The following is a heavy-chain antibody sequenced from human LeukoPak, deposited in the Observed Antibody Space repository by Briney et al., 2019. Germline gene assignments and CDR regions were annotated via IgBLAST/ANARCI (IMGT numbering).Heavy chain of an antibody. CDR3: ARDYEAGCNSTTCYNRFDY. CDR2: IKQDGSEK. D-gene: IGHD2-2*02. J-gene: IGHJ4*02. CDR1: GFTLSRHW. V-gene: IGHV3-7*01. Sequence: GGSLSLSCAASGFTLSRHWMSWVRQAPGKGLEWVANIKQDGSEKYYVVSVKGRFTISRDNAKNSMYMQMNSLRAEDTAVYYCARDYEAGCNSTTCYNRFDYWGQGTLVTVSS.